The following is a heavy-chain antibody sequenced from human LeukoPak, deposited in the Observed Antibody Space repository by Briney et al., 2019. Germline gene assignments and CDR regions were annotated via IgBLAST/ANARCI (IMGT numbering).Heavy chain of an antibody. Sequence: GGSLRLSCATSGFTFSNYEMNWVRQAPGKGLEWISYLTTSGSTKYYADSVKGRFTISRDNAKNSLFLQMNSLRAEDTAVYYCARVEASGYDYGAFDYWGQGTLVTVSS. CDR3: ARVEASGYDYGAFDY. CDR2: LTTSGSTK. V-gene: IGHV3-48*03. CDR1: GFTFSNYE. J-gene: IGHJ4*02. D-gene: IGHD5-12*01.